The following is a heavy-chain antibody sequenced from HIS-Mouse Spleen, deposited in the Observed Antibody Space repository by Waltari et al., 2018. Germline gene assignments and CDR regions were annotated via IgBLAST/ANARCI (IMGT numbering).Heavy chain of an antibody. J-gene: IGHJ4*02. V-gene: IGHV1-8*01. CDR1: GYTFTSYD. Sequence: QVQLVQSGAEVKKPGASVKVSCKASGYTFTSYDINWGRQATGQGLEWMGWRNPNSSNTGYAQKVQGRVTRTRSTSISTADMELRSLRSEETAVYYCARGDLGSSSYYFDYWGQGTLVTVSS. CDR2: RNPNSSNT. CDR3: ARGDLGSSSYYFDY. D-gene: IGHD6-6*01.